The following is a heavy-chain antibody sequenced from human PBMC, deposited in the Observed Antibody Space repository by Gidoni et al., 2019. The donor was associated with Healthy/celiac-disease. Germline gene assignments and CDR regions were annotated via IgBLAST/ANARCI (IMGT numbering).Heavy chain of an antibody. CDR3: ARDRAVRGVLGAYYYGMDV. D-gene: IGHD3-10*01. CDR2: ISSSSSTI. Sequence: EVQLVESGGGLVQPGGSLRVACAASGFTFSSYGMNWVRQAPGKGLEWFSYISSSSSTIFYADSVKGRFTISRDNAKNSLYLQMNSLRDEDTAVYYCARDRAVRGVLGAYYYGMDVWGQGTTVTVSS. CDR1: GFTFSSYG. V-gene: IGHV3-48*02. J-gene: IGHJ6*02.